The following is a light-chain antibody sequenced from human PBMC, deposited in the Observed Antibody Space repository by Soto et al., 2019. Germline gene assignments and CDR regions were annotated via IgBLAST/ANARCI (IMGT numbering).Light chain of an antibody. CDR2: WAS. CDR1: QSVFYSSNNKNY. CDR3: QQYYSTPLT. J-gene: IGKJ4*01. Sequence: DIVMTRSPDSLAVSLGERATIHSKSCQSVFYSSNNKNYLAWYKQKPGQPPKXXSYWASTRESGVPDRFSGSGSGTDFTLTISSLQAEDVAVYYCQQYYSTPLTFGGGTKVDI. V-gene: IGKV4-1*01.